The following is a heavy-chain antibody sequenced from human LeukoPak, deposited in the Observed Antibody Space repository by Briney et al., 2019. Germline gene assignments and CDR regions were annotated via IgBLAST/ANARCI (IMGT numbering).Heavy chain of an antibody. Sequence: ASVKVSCEASGYTFTGYYMHWVRQAPGQGLEWMGWINPNSGGTNYAQKFQGRVTMTRDTSISTAYMELSSLRSDDSAVYYCAPTTGSTWMFYFDYWGQGTLVTVSS. D-gene: IGHD1-14*01. CDR2: INPNSGGT. CDR1: GYTFTGYY. J-gene: IGHJ4*02. V-gene: IGHV1-2*02. CDR3: APTTGSTWMFYFDY.